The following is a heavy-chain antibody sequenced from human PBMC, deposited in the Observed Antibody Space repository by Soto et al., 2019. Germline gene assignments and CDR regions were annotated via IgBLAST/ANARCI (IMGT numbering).Heavy chain of an antibody. J-gene: IGHJ6*02. CDR2: ISGSGGST. V-gene: IGHV3-23*01. CDR1: GFTFSSYA. D-gene: IGHD3-16*02. CDR3: AKDGGYDYVWGSYPDGMDV. Sequence: GGSLRLSCAASGFTFSSYAMSWVRQAPGKGLEWVSAISGSGGSTYYADSVKGRFTISRDNSKNTLYLQMNSLRAEGTAVYYCAKDGGYDYVWGSYPDGMDVWGQGTTVTVSS.